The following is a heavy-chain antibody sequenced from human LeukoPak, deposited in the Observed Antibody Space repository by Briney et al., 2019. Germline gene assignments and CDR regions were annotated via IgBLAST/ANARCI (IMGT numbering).Heavy chain of an antibody. D-gene: IGHD3-22*01. CDR3: ARASGSSGYYYFDY. V-gene: IGHV4-31*03. Sequence: SQTLSLTCTVSGGSISSGGYYWSWIRQHPGKGLEWIGYIYYSGGTYYNPSLKSRVTISVDTSKNQFSLKLSSVTAADTAVYYCARASGSSGYYYFDYWGQGTLVTVSS. J-gene: IGHJ4*02. CDR2: IYYSGGT. CDR1: GGSISSGGYY.